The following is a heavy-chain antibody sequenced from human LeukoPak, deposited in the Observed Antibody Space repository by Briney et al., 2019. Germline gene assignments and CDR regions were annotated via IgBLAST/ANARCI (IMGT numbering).Heavy chain of an antibody. CDR1: GFTFSSYA. CDR3: ARDLVSIWGDGMDV. D-gene: IGHD3-16*01. J-gene: IGHJ6*02. V-gene: IGHV3-21*01. CDR2: ISRGSTYI. Sequence: NPGGSLRLSCAASGFTFSSYAMHWVRQAPGKGLEWVSSISRGSTYIYYADSVKGRFTISRDNAKNSLFLQMNSLRAEDTAVYYCARDLVSIWGDGMDVWGQGTTDTVSS.